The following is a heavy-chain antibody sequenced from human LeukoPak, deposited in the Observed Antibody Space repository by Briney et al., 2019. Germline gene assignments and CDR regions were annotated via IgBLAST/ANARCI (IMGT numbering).Heavy chain of an antibody. CDR3: ASYLTSIPSGMDV. CDR1: GFTFSDYI. J-gene: IGHJ6*02. D-gene: IGHD2/OR15-2a*01. CDR2: ISTDGSST. V-gene: IGHV3-74*01. Sequence: GGSLRLSCAASGFTFSDYIMNWVRQAPGEGLEWVSRISTDGSSTTYADSVKGRFTISRDNVKNTLFLQMNSLRAEDTAVYYCASYLTSIPSGMDVWGQGTTVTVSS.